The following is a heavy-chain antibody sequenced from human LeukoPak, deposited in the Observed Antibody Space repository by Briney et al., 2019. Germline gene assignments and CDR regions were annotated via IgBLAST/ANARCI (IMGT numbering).Heavy chain of an antibody. Sequence: ASVKVSCTASGYTFTGYFMHWVRQAPGQGLEWMGWINPKTGVTNYEQKFQGRVIMTRDTSISTVYMEVTRLTSDDTAVYYCARHMTTANNWFDPWGQGTLVTVSS. J-gene: IGHJ5*02. CDR2: INPKTGVT. CDR1: GYTFTGYF. D-gene: IGHD1-1*01. CDR3: ARHMTTANNWFDP. V-gene: IGHV1-2*02.